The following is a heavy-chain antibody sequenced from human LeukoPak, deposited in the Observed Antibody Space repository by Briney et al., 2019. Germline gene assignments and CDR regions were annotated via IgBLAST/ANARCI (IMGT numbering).Heavy chain of an antibody. Sequence: PGGSLRLSCAASGFTFSSYAMSWVRQAPGKGLEWVSAISGSGGSTYHADSVKGRFTISRDNSKNTLYLQMNSLRAEDTAVYYCARILWFRGRTFDYWGQGTLVTVSS. CDR2: ISGSGGST. CDR1: GFTFSSYA. CDR3: ARILWFRGRTFDY. V-gene: IGHV3-23*01. J-gene: IGHJ4*02. D-gene: IGHD3-10*01.